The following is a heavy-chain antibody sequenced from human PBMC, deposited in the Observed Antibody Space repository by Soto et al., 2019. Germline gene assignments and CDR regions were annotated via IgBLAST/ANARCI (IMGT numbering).Heavy chain of an antibody. Sequence: PSETLSLTCTVSGGSISRGDYYGSWIRKPPGKGLEWIGYIYYSGSTYYNPSLKSRVTISVDTSKNQFSLKLSSVTAADTAVYYCARDASSYYYGSGSYYSDVWGQGTTVTVSS. CDR2: IYYSGST. D-gene: IGHD3-10*01. V-gene: IGHV4-30-4*01. J-gene: IGHJ6*02. CDR1: GGSISRGDYY. CDR3: ARDASSYYYGSGSYYSDV.